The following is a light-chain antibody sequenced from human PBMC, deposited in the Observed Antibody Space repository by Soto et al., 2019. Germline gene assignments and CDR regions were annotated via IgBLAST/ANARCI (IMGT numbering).Light chain of an antibody. CDR1: NIGSKS. CDR2: YDS. J-gene: IGLJ2*01. V-gene: IGLV3-21*04. Sequence: SSELTQPPSVSVAPGKTARITCGGTNIGSKSVHWYQQKPGQAPVLVIYYDSDRPSGIPERFSGSNSGNTATLTISRVEAGDEADYYCQVWDSSSDHPEVVFGGGTKLTVL. CDR3: QVWDSSSDHPEVV.